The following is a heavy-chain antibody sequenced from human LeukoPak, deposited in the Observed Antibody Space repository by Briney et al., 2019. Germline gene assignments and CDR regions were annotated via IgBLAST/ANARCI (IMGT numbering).Heavy chain of an antibody. D-gene: IGHD4-23*01. V-gene: IGHV4-39*07. Sequence: SETLSLTCTVSGDSISSSDYYWTWIRQPPGKGLEWIGEINHSGSTNYNPSLKSRVTISLDTSKSQFSLNLSSVTAADTAVYYCARERVGLDYGGTVRDAFDIWGQGTMVTVSS. CDR2: INHSGST. CDR3: ARERVGLDYGGTVRDAFDI. J-gene: IGHJ3*02. CDR1: GDSISSSDYY.